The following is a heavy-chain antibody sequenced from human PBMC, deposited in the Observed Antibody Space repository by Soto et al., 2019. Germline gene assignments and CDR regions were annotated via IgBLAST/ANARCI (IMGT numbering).Heavy chain of an antibody. CDR1: GFTFSSYW. Sequence: GGSLRLSCAASGFTFSSYWMHWVRQAPGKGLVWVSRINSDGSSTSYADSVKGRFTISRDNAKNTLYLQMNSLRAEDTAVYYCARAPPRPYGYKTGDHFDYWGQGTPVTVSS. J-gene: IGHJ4*02. CDR2: INSDGSST. V-gene: IGHV3-74*01. CDR3: ARAPPRPYGYKTGDHFDY. D-gene: IGHD5-18*01.